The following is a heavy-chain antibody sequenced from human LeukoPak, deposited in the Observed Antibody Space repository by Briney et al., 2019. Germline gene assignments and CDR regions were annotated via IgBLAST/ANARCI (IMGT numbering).Heavy chain of an antibody. CDR1: GFTFSSYA. J-gene: IGHJ6*02. CDR3: AKHEQGYSSGWYYYYGMDV. Sequence: PGGSPRLSCAASGFTFSSYAMSWVSQAPGKGLEWVSAISGSGGSTYYADSVKGRFTISRDNSKNTLYLQMNSLRAEDTAVYYCAKHEQGYSSGWYYYYGMDVWGQGTTVSVSS. CDR2: ISGSGGST. D-gene: IGHD6-19*01. V-gene: IGHV3-23*01.